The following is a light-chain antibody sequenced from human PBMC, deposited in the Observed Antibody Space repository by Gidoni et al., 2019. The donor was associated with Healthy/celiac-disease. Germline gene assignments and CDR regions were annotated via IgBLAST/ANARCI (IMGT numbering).Light chain of an antibody. V-gene: IGLV1-40*01. J-gene: IGLJ2*01. CDR3: QSYDSSLSGYVV. CDR1: SSNIGAGYD. CDR2: GNS. Sequence: QSVLTQPPSVSAAPGQRVTISCTGSSSNIGAGYDVPWYQQLPGTAPKLLIYGNSNRPSGVPDRFSGSKSGTSASLAITGLHAEDEADYYCQSYDSSLSGYVVFGGGTKLTVL.